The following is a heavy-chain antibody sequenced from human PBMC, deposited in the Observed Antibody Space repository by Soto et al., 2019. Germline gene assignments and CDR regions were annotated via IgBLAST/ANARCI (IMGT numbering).Heavy chain of an antibody. Sequence: SGTPSLTCTVSGGPLSRYYWGWVRQPPGEGLEWIGYIYYSGSTNYNPSLKSRVTISVDTSKNQFSLKLSSVTAADTAVYYCARDVSGYYGSGSIYYYMDVWGKGTTVTVSS. V-gene: IGHV4-59*01. CDR2: IYYSGST. CDR3: ARDVSGYYGSGSIYYYMDV. CDR1: GGPLSRYY. J-gene: IGHJ6*03. D-gene: IGHD3-10*01.